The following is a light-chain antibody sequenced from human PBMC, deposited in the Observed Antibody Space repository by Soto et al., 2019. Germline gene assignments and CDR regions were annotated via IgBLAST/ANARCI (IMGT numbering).Light chain of an antibody. CDR1: QSVLYSSNNKNY. V-gene: IGKV4-1*01. CDR2: WAS. Sequence: DIVMTQSPDSLAVSLGERATINCKSTQSVLYSSNNKNYLAWYQQKPGQPPKLLIYWASIRESGVPDRFSGSGSATDFTLTISSLQAEDVAVYYCQQYYSTPQTFGQGTKVEIK. J-gene: IGKJ1*01. CDR3: QQYYSTPQT.